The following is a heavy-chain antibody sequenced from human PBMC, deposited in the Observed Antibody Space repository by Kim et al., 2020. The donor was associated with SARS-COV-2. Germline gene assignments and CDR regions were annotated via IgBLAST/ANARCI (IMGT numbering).Heavy chain of an antibody. CDR1: GFTFDDYA. V-gene: IGHV3-9*01. D-gene: IGHD3-9*01. CDR2: ISWNSGSI. Sequence: GGSLRLSCAASGFTFDDYAMHWVRQAPGKGLEWVSGISWNSGSIGYADSVKGRFTISRDNAKNSLYLQMNSLRAEDTALYYCAKDITVGRYFDWLSCYGMDVWGQGTTVTVSS. J-gene: IGHJ6*02. CDR3: AKDITVGRYFDWLSCYGMDV.